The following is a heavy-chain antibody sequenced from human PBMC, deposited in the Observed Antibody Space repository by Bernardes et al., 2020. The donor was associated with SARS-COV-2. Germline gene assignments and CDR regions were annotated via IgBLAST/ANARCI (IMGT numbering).Heavy chain of an antibody. V-gene: IGHV3-21*01. CDR3: VREVS. CDR2: ISSRGSLI. Sequence: GGSLRLSCAASGFPCSVYTINWVRQGRGKGLEWVSSISSRGSLIYYADSVKGRFTISRDNAKNSVYLQMNSLRVEDTAVYYCVREVSWGQGTLVTVSS. J-gene: IGHJ5*02. CDR1: GFPCSVYT.